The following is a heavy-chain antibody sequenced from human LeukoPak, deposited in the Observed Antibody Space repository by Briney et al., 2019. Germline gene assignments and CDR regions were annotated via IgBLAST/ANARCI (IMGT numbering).Heavy chain of an antibody. CDR2: ISGYNGNT. Sequence: ASVKVSCKASGYNFTNHGITWARQAPGQGLEWMGWISGYNGNTKYVENLQGRVTMTTDTSTSTAYMELRSLRPDDTAVYYCARRGYIHGWGFSDYWGQGTLLTVSS. V-gene: IGHV1-18*01. D-gene: IGHD5-18*01. CDR1: GYNFTNHG. J-gene: IGHJ4*02. CDR3: ARRGYIHGWGFSDY.